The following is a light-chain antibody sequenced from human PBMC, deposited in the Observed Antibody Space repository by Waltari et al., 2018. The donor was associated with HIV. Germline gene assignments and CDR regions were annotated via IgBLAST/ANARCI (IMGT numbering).Light chain of an antibody. V-gene: IGLV2-8*01. Sequence: QSALTQPPSASGSPGQSVTLPCLGTRSDVGAYTYVSWYQQHPGKAPKLMIYGVSRRPSGVPDRFSGSKSGNTASLTVSGLQAEDEADYYCNSYAGSNNWVFGGVTKLTVL. CDR1: RSDVGAYTY. J-gene: IGLJ3*02. CDR3: NSYAGSNNWV. CDR2: GVS.